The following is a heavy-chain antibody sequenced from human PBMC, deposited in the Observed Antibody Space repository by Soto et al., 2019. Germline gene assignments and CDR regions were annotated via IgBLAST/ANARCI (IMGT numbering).Heavy chain of an antibody. CDR1: GGSISSGGYS. J-gene: IGHJ5*02. Sequence: SETLSLTCAVYGGSISSGGYSWSWLRQPPGKGLEWIGYIYHSGSPYYNPSLKSRVTISVDKSQNQFSLKLSSVTAAATSVYYCARAGASSPLRRKYNWFDPCGQGTLVTVSS. D-gene: IGHD2-15*01. CDR2: IYHSGSP. V-gene: IGHV4-30-2*01. CDR3: ARAGASSPLRRKYNWFDP.